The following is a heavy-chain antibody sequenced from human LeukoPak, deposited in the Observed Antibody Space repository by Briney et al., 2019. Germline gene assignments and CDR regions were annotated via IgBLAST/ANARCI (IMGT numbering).Heavy chain of an antibody. CDR3: ATGIAARPDLPQNFDY. J-gene: IGHJ4*02. CDR1: GYTLTELS. CDR2: FDPEDGET. V-gene: IGHV1-24*01. Sequence: ASVKVSCKVSGYTLTELSMHWVRQAPGKGLEWMGGFDPEDGETIYAQKFQGRVTMTEDTSTDTAYMELSSLRSEDTAVYYCATGIAARPDLPQNFDYWGQGTLVTVSS. D-gene: IGHD6-6*01.